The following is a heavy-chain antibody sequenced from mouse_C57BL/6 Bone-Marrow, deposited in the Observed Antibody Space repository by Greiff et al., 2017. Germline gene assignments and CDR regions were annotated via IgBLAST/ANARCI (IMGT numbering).Heavy chain of an antibody. Sequence: VQLQESGPELVKPGASVKLSCKASGYTFTSYWMQGVKQRPGQGLEWIGEIDPSDSYTNYNQKFKGKATLTVDTSSSTAYMQLSSLTSEDSAVYYCAYDYDKGGHYYAMDYWGQGTSVTVSS. CDR1: GYTFTSYW. V-gene: IGHV1-50*01. D-gene: IGHD2-4*01. J-gene: IGHJ4*01. CDR2: IDPSDSYT. CDR3: AYDYDKGGHYYAMDY.